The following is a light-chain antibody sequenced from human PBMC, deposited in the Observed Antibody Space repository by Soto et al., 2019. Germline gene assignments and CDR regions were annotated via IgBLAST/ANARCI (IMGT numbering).Light chain of an antibody. V-gene: IGKV3-11*01. CDR1: QSVSSSY. Sequence: EIVLTQSPCTLSLSPGARATLSCRASQSVSSSYLAWYQQKPGQAPRLLIYDASNRATGIPARFSGSGGATEYFLPTSSLEPHDFSVYYCWQRSNRPPITFGQGTRLDIK. CDR2: DAS. CDR3: WQRSNRPPIT. J-gene: IGKJ5*01.